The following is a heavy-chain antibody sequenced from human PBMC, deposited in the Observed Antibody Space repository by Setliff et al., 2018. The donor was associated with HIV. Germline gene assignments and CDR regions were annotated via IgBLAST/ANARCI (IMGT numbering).Heavy chain of an antibody. D-gene: IGHD3-10*01. CDR3: AKKGRYYYGSGVTTDYFDD. Sequence: SSETLSLTCAVYGTSLNTYYWTWIRYTPGRGLQWIGQIDHSGSTNYNPSLKSRVTLSVDASKNQFSLKVKSVTAADTATYYCAKKGRYYYGSGVTTDYFDDWGQGTPVTVSS. CDR2: IDHSGST. CDR1: GTSLNTYY. J-gene: IGHJ4*02. V-gene: IGHV4-34*01.